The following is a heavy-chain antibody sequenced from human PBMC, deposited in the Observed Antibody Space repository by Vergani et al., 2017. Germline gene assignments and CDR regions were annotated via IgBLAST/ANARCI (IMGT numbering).Heavy chain of an antibody. CDR3: ARSRVGVAIPHLFDY. CDR1: GGSISSYY. Sequence: QVQLQESGPGLVKPSETLSLTCTVSGGSISSYYWSWIRQPPGKGLEWIGYIYYSGSTNYNPSLKSRVTISVDTSKNHFSLKLSSVTAADTAVYYCARSRVGVAIPHLFDYWGQGTLVTVSS. D-gene: IGHD3-3*01. CDR2: IYYSGST. J-gene: IGHJ4*02. V-gene: IGHV4-59*01.